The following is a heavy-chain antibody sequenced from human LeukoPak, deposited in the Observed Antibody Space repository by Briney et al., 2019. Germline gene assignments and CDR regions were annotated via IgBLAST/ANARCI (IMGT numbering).Heavy chain of an antibody. CDR3: ARHRHSGYHGYGMDV. CDR2: VYYSGST. Sequence: SETLSLTCAVSGGPISSYYWGWIRQPPGKGLEWIGYVYYSGSTNYNPSLKSRVTISVDASRNRFSLKLNSVTAADTAVYYCARHRHSGYHGYGMDVWGQGTTVTVSS. CDR1: GGPISSYY. D-gene: IGHD5-12*01. J-gene: IGHJ6*02. V-gene: IGHV4-59*08.